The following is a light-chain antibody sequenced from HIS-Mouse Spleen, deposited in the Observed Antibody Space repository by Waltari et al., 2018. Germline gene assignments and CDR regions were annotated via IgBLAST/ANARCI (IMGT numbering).Light chain of an antibody. CDR2: EVS. Sequence: QSALTQPASVSGSPGQSITISCTGTSSDVGGYNYVSWYQQHPGKAPKLMIYEVSNRPSGGSNRFSGSKAGNTASLTISGRQAEDEADYYCSSYTSSSTRVFGGGTKLTVL. V-gene: IGLV2-14*01. J-gene: IGLJ2*01. CDR1: SSDVGGYNY. CDR3: SSYTSSSTRV.